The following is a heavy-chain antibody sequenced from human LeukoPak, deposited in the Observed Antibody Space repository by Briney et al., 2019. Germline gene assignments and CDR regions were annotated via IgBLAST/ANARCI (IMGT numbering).Heavy chain of an antibody. D-gene: IGHD6-19*01. J-gene: IGHJ4*02. V-gene: IGHV3-23*01. Sequence: GGSLRLSCAASGFTLSSYGMSWVRQAPGKGLEWVSAISGSGGSTYYADSVKGRFIISRDNSKNTLYLQMNSLRVEDTAVYYCARDNTVAGFDSWGQGTLVSVSS. CDR1: GFTLSSYG. CDR3: ARDNTVAGFDS. CDR2: ISGSGGST.